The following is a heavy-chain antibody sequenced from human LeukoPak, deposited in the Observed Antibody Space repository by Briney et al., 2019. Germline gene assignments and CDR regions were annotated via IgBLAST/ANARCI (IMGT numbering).Heavy chain of an antibody. CDR2: ISYDGSDK. CDR1: GFTFSSYG. J-gene: IGHJ4*02. V-gene: IGHV3-30*12. Sequence: PGGSLRLSCAASGFTFSSYGMHWVRQAPGKGLEWVAVISYDGSDKFYADSVKGRFTISRDNAKNSLYLQMNSLRAEDTAVYYCARDRTIFGVAFDYWGQGTLVTVSS. D-gene: IGHD3-3*01. CDR3: ARDRTIFGVAFDY.